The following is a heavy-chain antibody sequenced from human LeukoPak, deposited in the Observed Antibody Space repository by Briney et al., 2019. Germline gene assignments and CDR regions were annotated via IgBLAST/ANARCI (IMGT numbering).Heavy chain of an antibody. J-gene: IGHJ4*02. CDR2: ISSSGSTI. V-gene: IGHV3-48*03. D-gene: IGHD3-3*01. Sequence: GGSLRLSCAASGFTFSSYEMNWVRQAPGKGLEWVSYISSSGSTIYYADSVKGRFTISRDNAKNSLYLQMNSLRAEDTAVYYCARVNYDFWSGPFDYWGQGTLVTVSS. CDR3: ARVNYDFWSGPFDY. CDR1: GFTFSSYE.